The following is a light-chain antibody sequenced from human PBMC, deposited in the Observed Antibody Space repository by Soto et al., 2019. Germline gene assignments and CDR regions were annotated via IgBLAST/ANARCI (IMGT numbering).Light chain of an antibody. Sequence: SYELTQPLSVSVDLGQTARITCEENNIESKNVNRYQQKPGQAPVVVMYRDRKRPSGVPERFSGSNSGNTATLTISEAQAGDEADYFCQVWDSNTVVFGGGTQLTVL. CDR1: NIESKN. CDR3: QVWDSNTVV. J-gene: IGLJ2*01. V-gene: IGLV3-9*01. CDR2: RDR.